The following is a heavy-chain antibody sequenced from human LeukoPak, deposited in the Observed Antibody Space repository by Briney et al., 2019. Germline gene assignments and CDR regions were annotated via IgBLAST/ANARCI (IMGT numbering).Heavy chain of an antibody. CDR1: GGTFSSYA. V-gene: IGHV1-69*05. D-gene: IGHD3-16*01. J-gene: IGHJ5*02. CDR3: ASTYVAQNWFDP. CDR2: ITPIFGTA. Sequence: SVKVSCKASGGTFSSYAISWVRQAPGQGLEWMGRITPIFGTANYAQKFQGRVTITTDESTSTAYMELSSLRSEDTAVYYCASTYVAQNWFDPWGQGTLVTVSS.